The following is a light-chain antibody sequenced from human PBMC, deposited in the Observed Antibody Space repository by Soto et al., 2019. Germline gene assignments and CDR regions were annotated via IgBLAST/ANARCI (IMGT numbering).Light chain of an antibody. CDR3: QQYNNWPIT. Sequence: EVVMTQSPATLSVSPVERVTLSCRSSHSVADNLAWFQQKPGQGPRLLIYGASTRATGIPARFSGSGSETDFTLTISSLRSEDSAVYHCQQYNNWPITFGQGTRLEIK. J-gene: IGKJ5*01. V-gene: IGKV3-15*01. CDR2: GAS. CDR1: HSVADN.